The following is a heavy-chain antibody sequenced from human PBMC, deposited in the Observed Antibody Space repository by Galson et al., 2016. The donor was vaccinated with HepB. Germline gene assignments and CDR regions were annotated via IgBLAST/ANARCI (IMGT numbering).Heavy chain of an antibody. CDR2: IWHDGSNT. CDR1: GSTFSSYG. D-gene: IGHD3-10*01. J-gene: IGHJ6*03. Sequence: SLRLSCAASGSTFSSYGMHWVRQAPGKGPEWVAVIWHDGSNTYYADSVKGRFTISRDNSKNTLYLQMNGLRAEDTAVYYCARKRAHLYGSGSNPYYYYMDVWGKGTTVTVSS. CDR3: ARKRAHLYGSGSNPYYYYMDV. V-gene: IGHV3-33*01.